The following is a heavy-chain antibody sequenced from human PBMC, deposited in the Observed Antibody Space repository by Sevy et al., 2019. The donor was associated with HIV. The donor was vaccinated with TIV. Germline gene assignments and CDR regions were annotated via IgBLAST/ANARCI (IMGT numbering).Heavy chain of an antibody. D-gene: IGHD3-22*01. CDR1: GFTFSSYS. V-gene: IGHV3-21*01. CDR2: ISSSSSYI. CDR3: ARGGNYYDSSGPGYDAFDI. J-gene: IGHJ3*02. Sequence: GGSLRLSCAASGFTFSSYSMNWVRQAPGKGLEWVSSISSSSSYIYYADSVKGRFTISRDNAKNSLYLQMNSLRAEDTDVYYCARGGNYYDSSGPGYDAFDIWGQGTMVTVSS.